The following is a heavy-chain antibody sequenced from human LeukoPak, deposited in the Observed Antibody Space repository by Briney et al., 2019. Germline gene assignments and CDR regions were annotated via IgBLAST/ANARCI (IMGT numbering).Heavy chain of an antibody. Sequence: SETLSLTCTVTAASITSYYWKWIRQPPGKGLEYIGHIHYTGTPAYNPPLKSRVTMSVDTSKNQFSLRLISVTASDTAVYFCAGAPNQHYIDYWGQGCLVAVSS. V-gene: IGHV4-59*01. CDR3: AGAPNQHYIDY. J-gene: IGHJ4*02. CDR2: IHYTGTP. CDR1: AASITSYY.